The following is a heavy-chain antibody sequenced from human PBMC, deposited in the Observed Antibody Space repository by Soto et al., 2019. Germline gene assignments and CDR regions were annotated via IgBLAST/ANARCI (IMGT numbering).Heavy chain of an antibody. V-gene: IGHV1-3*01. J-gene: IGHJ6*02. CDR2: INAGNGNT. D-gene: IGHD4-4*01. CDR1: GYTFTSYA. Sequence: ASVKVSCKASGYTFTSYAMHWVRQAPGQRHEWKGWINAGNGNTKYSQKLQGRVTITRDTSASTAYMELSSLRSEDTAVYYCARTTVTTSGLGYYYGMDVWGQGTTVTVSS. CDR3: ARTTVTTSGLGYYYGMDV.